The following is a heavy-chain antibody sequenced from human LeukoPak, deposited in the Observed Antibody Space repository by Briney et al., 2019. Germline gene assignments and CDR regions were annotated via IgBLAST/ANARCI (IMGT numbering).Heavy chain of an antibody. D-gene: IGHD3-3*01. J-gene: IGHJ6*03. CDR2: IIPIFGTA. V-gene: IGHV1-69*05. CDR3: ARSGYYARYYYYMDV. CDR1: GGTFSSYA. Sequence: SVKVSCKASGGTFSSYAISWVRQAPGQGLEWMGGIIPIFGTANYAQKFQGRVTITTDESTSTPYMELSSLRSEDTAVYYCARSGYYARYYYYMDVWGKGTTVTVSS.